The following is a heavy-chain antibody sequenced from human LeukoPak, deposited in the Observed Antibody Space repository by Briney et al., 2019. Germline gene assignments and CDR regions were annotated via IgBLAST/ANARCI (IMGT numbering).Heavy chain of an antibody. CDR3: AKDLSGEYVWGWDY. CDR2: IRYDGSNK. D-gene: IGHD3-16*01. V-gene: IGHV3-30*02. J-gene: IGHJ4*02. CDR1: GFTFSSYG. Sequence: PGGTLRLSCTASGFTFSSYGMHWVRQAPGKGLEWVAFIRYDGSNKYYVDSVKGRFTISRDNSKNTLYLQMNSLRAEDTAVYYCAKDLSGEYVWGWDYWGQGTLVTVSS.